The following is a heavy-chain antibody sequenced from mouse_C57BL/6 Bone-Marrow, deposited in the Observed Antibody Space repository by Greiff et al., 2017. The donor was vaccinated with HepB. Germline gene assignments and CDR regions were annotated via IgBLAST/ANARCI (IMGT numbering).Heavy chain of an antibody. CDR1: GFTFSSYA. CDR3: ARSYSAWFAY. V-gene: IGHV5-4*03. CDR2: ISDGGSYT. D-gene: IGHD2-10*01. J-gene: IGHJ3*01. Sequence: EVMLVESGGGLVKPGGSLKLSCAASGFTFSSYAMSWVRQTPEKRLEWVATISDGGSYTYYPANVKGRFTISRDNAKNNLYLQMSHLKSEDTAMYYCARSYSAWFAYWGQGTLVTVSA.